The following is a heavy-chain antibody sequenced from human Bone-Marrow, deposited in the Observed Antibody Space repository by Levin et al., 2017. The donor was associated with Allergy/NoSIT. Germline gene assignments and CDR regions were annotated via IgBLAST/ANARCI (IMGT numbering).Heavy chain of an antibody. J-gene: IGHJ4*02. Sequence: SVKVSCKASGFAFSTTAFQWVRQVRGQGLEWMGWIVVGSTDTTYAQKFQERVSITRDMSTSTVYMEVRSLRSEDTAVYYCTATSSGRAYDYWGQGTLVTVSS. CDR3: TATSSGRAYDY. CDR1: GFAFSTTA. D-gene: IGHD2-15*01. V-gene: IGHV1-58*01. CDR2: IVVGSTDT.